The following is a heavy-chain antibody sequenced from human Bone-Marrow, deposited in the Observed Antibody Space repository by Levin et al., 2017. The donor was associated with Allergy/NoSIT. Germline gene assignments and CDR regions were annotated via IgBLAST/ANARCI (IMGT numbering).Heavy chain of an antibody. Sequence: SGPTLVKPTQTLTLTCTFSGFSLSTSGVGVGWIRQPPGKALEWLALIYWNDDKRYSPSLKSRLTITKDTSKNQVVLTMTNMDPVDTATYYCAHKTVQTVYYYYYGMDVWGQGTTVTVSS. CDR3: AHKTVQTVYYYYYGMDV. CDR1: GFSLSTSGVG. D-gene: IGHD1-1*01. V-gene: IGHV2-5*01. J-gene: IGHJ6*02. CDR2: IYWNDDK.